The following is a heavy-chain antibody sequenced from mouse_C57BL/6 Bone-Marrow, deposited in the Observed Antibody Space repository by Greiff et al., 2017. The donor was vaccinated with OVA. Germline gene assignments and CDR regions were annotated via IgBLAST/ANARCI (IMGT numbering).Heavy chain of an antibody. CDR1: GFTFSSYA. Sequence: EVKLVESGGGLVKPGGSLKLSCAASGFTFSSYAMSWVRQTPEKRLEWVATISAGGSYTYYPDNVKGRFTISRDNAKNNLYLQMSQLQSEDTAMYYCARDRACFFAYWGQGTLVTVSA. CDR2: ISAGGSYT. D-gene: IGHD3-3*01. J-gene: IGHJ3*01. CDR3: ARDRACFFAY. V-gene: IGHV5-4*01.